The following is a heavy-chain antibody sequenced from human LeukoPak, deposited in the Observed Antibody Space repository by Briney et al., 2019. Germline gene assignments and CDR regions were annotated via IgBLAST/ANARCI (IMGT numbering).Heavy chain of an antibody. J-gene: IGHJ4*02. Sequence: SETLSLTCTVSGISISSYYWNWMRLSPGRRLEWIGYISYGGTTSYSPSLKSRITMSIDTSKNQFSLKLSSVTAADAAVYYCAKSGGTTIFDFWGQGTLVTVSS. CDR3: AKSGGTTIFDF. V-gene: IGHV4-59*01. CDR1: GISISSYY. CDR2: ISYGGTT. D-gene: IGHD3-16*01.